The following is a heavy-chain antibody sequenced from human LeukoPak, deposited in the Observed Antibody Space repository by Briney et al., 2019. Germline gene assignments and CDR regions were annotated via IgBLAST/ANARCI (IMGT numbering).Heavy chain of an antibody. Sequence: GGSLRLSCAASGFTFTGYWMTWVRQAPGKGLEWVANIKQDGSERYYVDSVKGRFTISRDNAKNSLYLQMNSLRAEDTAVYYCAKGPYYDSWRGYVDVWGKGTTVTVSS. CDR2: IKQDGSER. V-gene: IGHV3-7*01. J-gene: IGHJ6*03. D-gene: IGHD3-10*01. CDR3: AKGPYYDSWRGYVDV. CDR1: GFTFTGYW.